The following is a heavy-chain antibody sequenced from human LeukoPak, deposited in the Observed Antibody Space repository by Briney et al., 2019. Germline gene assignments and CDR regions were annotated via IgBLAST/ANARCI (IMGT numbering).Heavy chain of an antibody. CDR1: GAAITSNY. J-gene: IGHJ5*02. D-gene: IGHD6-13*01. CDR3: ARRRISAAGMGYNWFDP. CDR2: IYSSVTT. V-gene: IGHV4-4*09. Sequence: SETLSLTCTVSGAAITSNYWSWIRQPPGKGLEWIGYIYSSVTTNYNPSLKSRVTISVDTSKNQFSLKLSPVTAADAAVYYCARRRISAAGMGYNWFDPWGQGTLVTVSS.